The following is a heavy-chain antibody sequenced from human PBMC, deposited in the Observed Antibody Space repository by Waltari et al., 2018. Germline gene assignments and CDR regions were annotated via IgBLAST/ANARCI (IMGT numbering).Heavy chain of an antibody. J-gene: IGHJ4*02. Sequence: VHLVGSGGGLARPGGSLRPACAAPGFTSSSNSMNGARQAPGKGLEWVSSISSGYYIYYADSVKGRFTISRDNAKNSLYLQMNSLRVEDTAVYYCAREKSRGLDIDSWGQGTLVTVSS. CDR1: GFTSSSNS. CDR2: ISSGYYI. CDR3: AREKSRGLDIDS. D-gene: IGHD2-2*03. V-gene: IGHV3-21*01.